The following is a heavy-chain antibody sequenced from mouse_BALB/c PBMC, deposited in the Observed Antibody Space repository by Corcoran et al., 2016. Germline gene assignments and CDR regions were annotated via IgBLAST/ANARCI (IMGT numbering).Heavy chain of an antibody. Sequence: QIKLVQSGPELKKPGETVKISCKASGYTFTNYGMNWVKQAPGKGLKWMGWINTYTGEPTYADDFKGRFAFSLETSASTAYLQINNLKNEDMATYFCARFDYARRYFDVWGAGTTVTVSS. CDR1: GYTFTNYG. V-gene: IGHV9-1*02. CDR2: INTYTGEP. D-gene: IGHD2-4*01. J-gene: IGHJ1*01. CDR3: ARFDYARRYFDV.